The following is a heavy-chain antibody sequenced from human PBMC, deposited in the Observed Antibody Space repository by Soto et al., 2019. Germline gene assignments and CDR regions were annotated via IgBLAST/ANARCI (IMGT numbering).Heavy chain of an antibody. Sequence: PSQTLSLTCVISGDSVSSNSAAWNWIRQSPSRGLEWLGRTYYRSKWYNDYAVSVKSRITINPDTSKNQFSLQLNSVTPEDTAVYYCARADHYYDSSGYFYYFDYWGQGTLVTVSS. J-gene: IGHJ4*02. CDR2: TYYRSKWYN. V-gene: IGHV6-1*01. CDR1: GDSVSSNSAA. CDR3: ARADHYYDSSGYFYYFDY. D-gene: IGHD3-22*01.